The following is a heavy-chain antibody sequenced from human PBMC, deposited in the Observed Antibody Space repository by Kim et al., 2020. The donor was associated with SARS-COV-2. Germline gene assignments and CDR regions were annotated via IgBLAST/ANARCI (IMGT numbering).Heavy chain of an antibody. J-gene: IGHJ4*02. V-gene: IGHV3-48*03. CDR3: ARDIRSSASGSYY. Sequence: YADSGKVRFTISRDNAKNALYLQMNSLRVEDTAVYYCARDIRSSASGSYYWGQGTLVIVSS. D-gene: IGHD2-2*01.